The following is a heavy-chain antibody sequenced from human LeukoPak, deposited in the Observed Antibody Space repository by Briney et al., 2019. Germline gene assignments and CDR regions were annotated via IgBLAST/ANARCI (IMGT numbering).Heavy chain of an antibody. Sequence: PSETLSLTCIVSGCSISISSNYWCRLRPPPGKGLEWFGCIYYIEDTYSNPSLRGRVILSVNTSKKQFSQKLTSVTAAETAVYYCARSSAAEGPTHNWFGPWGQGTLVTVPS. D-gene: IGHD6-13*01. CDR3: ARSSAAEGPTHNWFGP. CDR1: GCSISISSNY. V-gene: IGHV4-39*01. J-gene: IGHJ5*02. CDR2: IYYIEDT.